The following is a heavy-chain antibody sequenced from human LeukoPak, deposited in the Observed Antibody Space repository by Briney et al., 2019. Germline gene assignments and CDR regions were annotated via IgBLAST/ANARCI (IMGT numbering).Heavy chain of an antibody. J-gene: IGHJ6*04. CDR2: IKQDGSEK. CDR3: ARDLELYYGMDV. CDR1: GFTFSSYG. Sequence: GGSLRLSCAASGFTFSSYGMHWVRQAPGKGLEWVANIKQDGSEKYYVDSVKGRFTISRDNAKNSLYLQMNSLRAEDTAVYYCARDLELYYGMDVWGKGTTVTVSS. V-gene: IGHV3-7*03. D-gene: IGHD1-7*01.